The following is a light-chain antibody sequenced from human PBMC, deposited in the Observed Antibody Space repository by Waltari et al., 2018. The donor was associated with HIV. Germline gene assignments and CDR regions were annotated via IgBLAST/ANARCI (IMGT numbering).Light chain of an antibody. J-gene: IGLJ3*02. CDR1: SSNLAPNY. CDR3: GTWDSSLSAGV. CDR2: ENN. V-gene: IGLV1-51*02. Sequence: QSVLTQPPSVSAAPGQKVTISCSGTSSNLAPNYVSWYQQLPGTAPKLLIYENNKRPSGIPDRFSGSKSGTSATLGITGLQTGDEADYYCGTWDSSLSAGVFGGGTKVTV.